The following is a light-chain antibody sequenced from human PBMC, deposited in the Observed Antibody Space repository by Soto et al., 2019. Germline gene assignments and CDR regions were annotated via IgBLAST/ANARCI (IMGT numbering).Light chain of an antibody. J-gene: IGLJ3*02. CDR1: SSDVGGYNY. Sequence: QSALTQPASVSGSPGQSITISCTGTSSDVGGYNYVSWYQQHPGKAPKLMIYDVSNPPSGVSNRSSGSTSGNTASLTIAGLQAEDEDDYYCTSYTSSSTLVFGGGTKLTVL. CDR3: TSYTSSSTLV. CDR2: DVS. V-gene: IGLV2-14*01.